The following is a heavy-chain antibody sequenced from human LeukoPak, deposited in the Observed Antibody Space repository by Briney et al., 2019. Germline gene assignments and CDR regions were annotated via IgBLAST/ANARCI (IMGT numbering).Heavy chain of an antibody. CDR3: ARVKLKYTGSHYYYYMDV. Sequence: GGSLRLSCAASGVSVSSNYMSWVRQAPGKGLEWVSTIYSGGSTYYVDSVKGRFTISRDNSKNTLYLQMSSLRSDDAAVYYCARVKLKYTGSHYYYYMDVWGKGTTVTVS. CDR2: IYSGGST. CDR1: GVSVSSNY. J-gene: IGHJ6*03. D-gene: IGHD1-26*01. V-gene: IGHV3-66*02.